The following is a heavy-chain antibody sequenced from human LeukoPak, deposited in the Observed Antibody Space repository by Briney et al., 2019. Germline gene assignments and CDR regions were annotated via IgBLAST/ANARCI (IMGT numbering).Heavy chain of an antibody. CDR2: INYSGST. V-gene: IGHV4-59*01. Sequence: PSATLSLTCTVSGGSMSGFFWTWIRQAPGKGLEWIGYINYSGSTNYNPSLKSRVTISIDTSKKQFSLKLRSVTAADTAVYYCARGKRHHHESSAYEFFDYWGQGILVTVSS. J-gene: IGHJ4*02. CDR3: ARGKRHHHESSAYEFFDY. D-gene: IGHD3-22*01. CDR1: GGSMSGFF.